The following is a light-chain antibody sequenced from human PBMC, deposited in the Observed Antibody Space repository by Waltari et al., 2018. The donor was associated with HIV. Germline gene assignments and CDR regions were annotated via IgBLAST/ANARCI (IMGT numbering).Light chain of an antibody. V-gene: IGKV4-1*01. Sequence: DIVMTQFPDPLVVSLGERATINCKSSQNVLSSSNNMNYLAWYQQKPGQPPKLLINWASTRESGVPERFSGSGSGTDFTLTISSLQAEDVAVYYCQQYYDTPLTFGGGTKVEIK. CDR1: QNVLSSSNNMNY. CDR2: WAS. J-gene: IGKJ4*01. CDR3: QQYYDTPLT.